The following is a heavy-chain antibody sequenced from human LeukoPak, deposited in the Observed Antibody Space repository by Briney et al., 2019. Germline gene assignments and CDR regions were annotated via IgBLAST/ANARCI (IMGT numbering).Heavy chain of an antibody. V-gene: IGHV4-61*02. D-gene: IGHD1-26*01. J-gene: IGHJ6*03. CDR2: ISTSGST. Sequence: SQTLSLTCTVSGGSISSGSYYWSWIRQPAGKGLEWIGRISTSGSTNYNPSLMSRVTISVDTSKNQFSLKLSSVTAADTAVYYCARWENYYYYMDVWGKGTTVTVSS. CDR1: GGSISSGSYY. CDR3: ARWENYYYYMDV.